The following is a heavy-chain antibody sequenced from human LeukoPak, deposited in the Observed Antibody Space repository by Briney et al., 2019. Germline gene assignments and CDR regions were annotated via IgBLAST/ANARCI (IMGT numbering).Heavy chain of an antibody. V-gene: IGHV3-7*01. J-gene: IGHJ4*02. CDR1: GFTFSTYW. Sequence: GGSLRLSCAASGFTFSTYWMTWVRQAPGKGLEWVANIKADGSEKYYVGSVKGRFTISRDNAKNSLFLQMDSLRVDDTAVYYCARTSAWILGYDYWGQGTLVTVSS. D-gene: IGHD5-18*01. CDR3: ARTSAWILGYDY. CDR2: IKADGSEK.